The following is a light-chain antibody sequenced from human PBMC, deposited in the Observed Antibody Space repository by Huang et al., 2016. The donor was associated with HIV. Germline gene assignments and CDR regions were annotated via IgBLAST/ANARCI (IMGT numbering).Light chain of an antibody. CDR3: QQYGSSPLT. V-gene: IGKV3D-20*01. CDR2: DAS. Sequence: EIVLTQSPATLSLSPGERATLSCWASQSLSSSYLAWYQQKPGLAPRLLIYDASNRATGIPDRCSGSGSGTDVTLTISRLEPEDFAVYDCQQYGSSPLTFGGGTKVEIK. CDR1: QSLSSSY. J-gene: IGKJ4*01.